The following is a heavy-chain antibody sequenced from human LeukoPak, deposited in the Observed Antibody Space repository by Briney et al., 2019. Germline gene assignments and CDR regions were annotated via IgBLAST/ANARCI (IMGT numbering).Heavy chain of an antibody. CDR3: AKDMGQYSSSWIVY. CDR1: GFTFDDYA. D-gene: IGHD6-13*01. Sequence: GGSLRLSCAASGFTFDDYAMHWVRQAPGKGLEWVSLISGDGGSTYYADSVKGRFTISRDNSKNSLYLQMNSLRTEDPALYYCAKDMGQYSSSWIVYWGQGTLVTVSS. J-gene: IGHJ4*02. V-gene: IGHV3-43*02. CDR2: ISGDGGST.